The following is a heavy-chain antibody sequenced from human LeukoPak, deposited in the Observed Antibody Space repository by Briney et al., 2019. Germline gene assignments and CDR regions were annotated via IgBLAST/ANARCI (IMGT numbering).Heavy chain of an antibody. J-gene: IGHJ4*02. Sequence: GGSLRLSCAASGFTFSSYSMNWVRQAPGKGLEWISYISPNSRTIYYADSVKGRFTISRDNANNSLSLQMNSLRAEDTAVYYCARGAGSYRPYWGQGTLVTVSS. CDR1: GFTFSSYS. CDR2: ISPNSRTI. V-gene: IGHV3-48*04. CDR3: ARGAGSYRPY. D-gene: IGHD3-16*02.